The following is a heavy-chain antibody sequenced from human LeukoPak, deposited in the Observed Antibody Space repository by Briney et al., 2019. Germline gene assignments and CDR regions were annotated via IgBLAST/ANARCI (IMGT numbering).Heavy chain of an antibody. CDR3: ARLGGRVGRWLQFNFGDY. CDR1: GSTFSSYS. Sequence: PGGSLRLSCAASGSTFSSYSMNWVRQAPGKGLEWVSSISSSSSYIYYADSVKGRFTISRDNAKNSLYLQMNSLRAEDTAVYYCARLGGRVGRWLQFNFGDYWGQGTLVTVSS. CDR2: ISSSSSYI. V-gene: IGHV3-21*01. D-gene: IGHD5-24*01. J-gene: IGHJ4*02.